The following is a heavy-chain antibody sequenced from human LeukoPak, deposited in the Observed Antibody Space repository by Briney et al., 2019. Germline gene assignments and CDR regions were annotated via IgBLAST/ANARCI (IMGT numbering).Heavy chain of an antibody. Sequence: PSGTLSLTCAVSGGSISSSNWWSWVRRPPGKGLEWIGEIYHSGSTNYNPSLKSRVTISVDKSKNQFSLKLSSVTAADTAVYYCARDYGDYVSWYFDLWGRGTLVTVSS. CDR3: ARDYGDYVSWYFDL. D-gene: IGHD4-17*01. J-gene: IGHJ2*01. CDR2: IYHSGST. CDR1: GGSISSSNW. V-gene: IGHV4-4*02.